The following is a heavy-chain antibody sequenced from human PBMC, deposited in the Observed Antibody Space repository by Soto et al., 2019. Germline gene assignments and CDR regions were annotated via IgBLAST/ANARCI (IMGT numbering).Heavy chain of an antibody. CDR2: AAYSGGT. CDR1: GGSISNNNYF. CDR3: AKVVVGATSHSDFDS. D-gene: IGHD2-15*01. J-gene: IGHJ4*02. Sequence: SETLSLTCTVSGGSISNNNYFCVWVRQPPGKGLEWIGSAAYSGGTYKNPSLKSRVTVSVDTSKNQFSLKLTSVTAADTAVYYCAKVVVGATSHSDFDSWGQGTLVTVSS. V-gene: IGHV4-39*01.